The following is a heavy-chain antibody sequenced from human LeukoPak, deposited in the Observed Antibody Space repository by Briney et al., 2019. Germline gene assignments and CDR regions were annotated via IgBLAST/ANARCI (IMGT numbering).Heavy chain of an antibody. CDR2: INWNGGST. V-gene: IGHV3-20*04. Sequence: PGGTLRLSCAASGFTFSDYGMSWVRQAPGKGLEWVSGINWNGGSTGYADSVKGRFTISRDNAKNSLYLQMNSLRAEDTALYYCARLYSSSPTDAFDIWGQGTMVTVSS. CDR3: ARLYSSSPTDAFDI. D-gene: IGHD6-6*01. CDR1: GFTFSDYG. J-gene: IGHJ3*02.